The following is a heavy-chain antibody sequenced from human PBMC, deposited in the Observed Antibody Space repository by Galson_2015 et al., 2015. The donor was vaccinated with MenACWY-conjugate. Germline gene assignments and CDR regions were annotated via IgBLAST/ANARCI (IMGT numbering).Heavy chain of an antibody. CDR3: ARHRSGYYSSPLIY. J-gene: IGHJ4*02. V-gene: IGHV4-39*01. Sequence: SETLSLTCTVSGDSIRSRTYYWAWIRQSPGKGLEWIGSHYDSVSTFYNPSLKSRITISIDTSKNQFSLKLSSVTAADTAVYYCARHRSGYYSSPLIYWGQGTLVTVSS. D-gene: IGHD3-22*01. CDR1: GDSIRSRTYY. CDR2: HYDSVST.